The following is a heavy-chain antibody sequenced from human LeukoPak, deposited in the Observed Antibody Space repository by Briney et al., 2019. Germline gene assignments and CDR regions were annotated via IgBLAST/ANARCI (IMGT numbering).Heavy chain of an antibody. D-gene: IGHD6-25*01. Sequence: GGSQTLPCGAWSFIHSSYGEHGLRQAPGKGLEWVAVISYDGSNKYYADSVKGRFTISRDNSKNTLYLQMNSLRAEDTAVYYCAKITHRYSSGWQYYVYDWCQGTLVTVSS. CDR1: SFIHSSYG. V-gene: IGHV3-30*18. CDR2: ISYDGSNK. J-gene: IGHJ4*01. CDR3: AKITHRYSSGWQYYVYD.